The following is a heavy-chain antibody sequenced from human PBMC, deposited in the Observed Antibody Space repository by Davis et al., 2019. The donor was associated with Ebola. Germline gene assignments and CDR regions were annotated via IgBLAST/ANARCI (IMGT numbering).Heavy chain of an antibody. CDR1: GFTFSSYG. CDR3: AFDDSRGYFYGPFDY. D-gene: IGHD3-22*01. Sequence: GESLKISCAASGFTFSSYGMTWVRQAPGKGLEWVSVIYNGGRTFYADSVKGRFTISRHNLKNVLYLQMNSLRPEDTAVYYCAFDDSRGYFYGPFDYWGQGILVTVSA. V-gene: IGHV3-53*04. J-gene: IGHJ4*02. CDR2: IYNGGRT.